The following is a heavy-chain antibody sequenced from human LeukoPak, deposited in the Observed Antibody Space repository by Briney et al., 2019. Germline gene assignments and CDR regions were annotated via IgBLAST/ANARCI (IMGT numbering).Heavy chain of an antibody. CDR3: AKPVAGSSLGAFDI. J-gene: IGHJ3*02. Sequence: GGSLRLSCAASGFTFSNYAMSWVRQAPGRGLDWVSGLTGSGGTTYYADSVKGRFTISRDNSRSTLYLQTNSLRVEDTAVYYCAKPVAGSSLGAFDIWGQGTMVTVSS. CDR1: GFTFSNYA. D-gene: IGHD6-19*01. CDR2: LTGSGGTT. V-gene: IGHV3-23*01.